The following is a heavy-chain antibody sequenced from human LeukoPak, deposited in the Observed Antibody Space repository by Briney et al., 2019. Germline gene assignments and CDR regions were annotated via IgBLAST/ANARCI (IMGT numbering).Heavy chain of an antibody. CDR2: IYYSGST. CDR1: GGSISSGGYY. D-gene: IGHD2-2*01. Sequence: SQTLSLTCTVSGGSISSGGYYWSWIRQHPGKGLEWIGYIYYSGSTYYNPSLKSRVTISVDTSKNQFSLKLSSVTAADTAVYYCARDGSGTRPRALDYWGQGTLVTVSS. J-gene: IGHJ4*02. CDR3: ARDGSGTRPRALDY. V-gene: IGHV4-30-4*08.